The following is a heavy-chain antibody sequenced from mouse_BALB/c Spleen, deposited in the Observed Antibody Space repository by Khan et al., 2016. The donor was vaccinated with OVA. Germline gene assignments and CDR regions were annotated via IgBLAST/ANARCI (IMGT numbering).Heavy chain of an antibody. CDR1: CYTFPDYY. J-gene: IGHJ3*01. D-gene: IGHD1-2*01. CDR3: ARRNYFGYTFAY. CDR2: ISPGSGDT. V-gene: IGHV1-77*01. Sequence: QVQLQQSGAELARPGASVKLSCKASCYTFPDYYITWVQQRTGQGLEWIGEISPGSGDTYYNEKFKGKATLTADKSSTTAYLQLSSLTAEASAVYFCARRNYFGYTFAYWRQGPLVTVSA.